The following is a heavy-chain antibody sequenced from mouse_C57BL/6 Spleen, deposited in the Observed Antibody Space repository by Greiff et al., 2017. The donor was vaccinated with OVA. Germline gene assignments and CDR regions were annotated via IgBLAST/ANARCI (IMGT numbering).Heavy chain of an antibody. Sequence: VQLQQSGAELVRPGTSVKVSCKASGYAFTNYLIEWVKQRPGQGLEWIGVINPGSGGTNYNEKFKGKATLTADKSSSTAYMQLSSLTSEDSAVYFCARRGGNPYAMDYWGQGTSVTVSS. CDR2: INPGSGGT. CDR1: GYAFTNYL. D-gene: IGHD2-1*01. J-gene: IGHJ4*01. V-gene: IGHV1-54*01. CDR3: ARRGGNPYAMDY.